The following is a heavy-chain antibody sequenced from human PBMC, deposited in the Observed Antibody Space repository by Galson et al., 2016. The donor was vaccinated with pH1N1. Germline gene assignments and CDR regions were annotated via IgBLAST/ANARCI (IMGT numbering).Heavy chain of an antibody. CDR2: IYPNTSDT. CDR3: ARGRRDSAYNWNLPLYY. Sequence: QSGAEVKKPGESLKISCSGAGYRFSTYWIGWVRQMPGQGLEWMAIIYPNTSDTKYNPSFEGQVTISADRSIRTAYLQWSSLKASDTAIYYCARGRRDSAYNWNLPLYYWGQGTLVTVSS. CDR1: GYRFSTYW. J-gene: IGHJ4*02. V-gene: IGHV5-51*03. D-gene: IGHD1-20*01.